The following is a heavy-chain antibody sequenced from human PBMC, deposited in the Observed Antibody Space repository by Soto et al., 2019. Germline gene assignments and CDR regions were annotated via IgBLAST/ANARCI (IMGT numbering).Heavy chain of an antibody. CDR2: INHSGST. J-gene: IGHJ5*02. D-gene: IGHD2-15*01. CDR3: ARGSRGYCSGGSFYSGRWFDP. CDR1: GGSFSGYY. V-gene: IGHV4-34*01. Sequence: QVQLQQWGAGLLKPSETLSLTCAVYGGSFSGYYWSWIRQPPGKGLEWIGEINHSGSTNYNPSLKRRVTKSVDTSKDQSSLKLSSVTAADTAVYYCARGSRGYCSGGSFYSGRWFDPWGQGTLVTVSS.